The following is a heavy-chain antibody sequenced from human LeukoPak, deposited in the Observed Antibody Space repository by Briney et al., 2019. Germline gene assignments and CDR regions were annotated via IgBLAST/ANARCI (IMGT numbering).Heavy chain of an antibody. Sequence: GGSLRLSCAASGFTFSSYRMNWVRQAPGKGLEWVSYISSSSRTIYYADSVKGRFTISRDNAKNSLYLQMYSLRTEDTAVYYCAREGTAVATNFDYWGQGTLVTVSS. CDR1: GFTFSSYR. J-gene: IGHJ4*02. CDR3: AREGTAVATNFDY. V-gene: IGHV3-48*01. CDR2: ISSSSRTI. D-gene: IGHD5-18*01.